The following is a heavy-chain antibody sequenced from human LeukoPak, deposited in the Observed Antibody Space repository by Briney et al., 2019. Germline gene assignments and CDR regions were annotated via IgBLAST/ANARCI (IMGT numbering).Heavy chain of an antibody. CDR2: ISSNGGST. CDR1: GFTFSSYA. D-gene: IGHD6-19*01. Sequence: GRSLRLSCSASGFTFSSYAMHWVRQAPGKGLEYVSAISSNGGSTYYADSVKGRFTISRDNSKNTLYLQMSSLRAEDTAVYYCVTLDSSGWYGIDYWGQGTLVTVSS. V-gene: IGHV3-64D*06. J-gene: IGHJ4*02. CDR3: VTLDSSGWYGIDY.